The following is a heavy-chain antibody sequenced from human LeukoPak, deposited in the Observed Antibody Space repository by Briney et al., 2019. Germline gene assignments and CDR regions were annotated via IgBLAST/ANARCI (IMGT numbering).Heavy chain of an antibody. CDR2: IYYSGST. J-gene: IGHJ3*02. V-gene: IGHV4-39*01. CDR3: ARRLSSSWNDAFDI. CDR1: GGSISSSSYY. Sequence: SETLSLTCTVSGGSISSSSYYWGWIRQPPGKGLEWIGSIYYSGSTYYNPSLKSRVTISVDTSKNQFSLKLSSVTAADTAVYYCARRLSSSWNDAFDIWGQGTMVTVSS. D-gene: IGHD6-13*01.